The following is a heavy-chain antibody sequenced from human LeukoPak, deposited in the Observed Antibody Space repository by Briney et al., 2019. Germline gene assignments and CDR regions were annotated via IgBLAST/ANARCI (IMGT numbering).Heavy chain of an antibody. CDR2: ISAYNGNT. J-gene: IGHJ4*02. CDR3: ARGVMITFGGVIVPADY. CDR1: GYTFTSYG. Sequence: ASVKVSCKASGYTFTSYGISWAPQAPGQGLEWMGWISAYNGNTNYAQKLQGRVTMTTDTSTSTAYMELRSLRSDDTAVYYCARGVMITFGGVIVPADYWGQGTLVTVSS. V-gene: IGHV1-18*01. D-gene: IGHD3-16*02.